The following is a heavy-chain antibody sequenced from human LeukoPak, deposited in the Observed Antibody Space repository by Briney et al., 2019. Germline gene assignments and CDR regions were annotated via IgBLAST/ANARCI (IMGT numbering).Heavy chain of an antibody. CDR1: GFTFSSYA. D-gene: IGHD2-15*01. CDR2: ISYDGSNK. Sequence: GRSLRLSCAASGFTFSSYAMHWVRQAPGKGLEWVAVISYDGSNKYYADSVKGRFTISRDNSKNTLYLQMNSLRAEDAAVYHCARDLGGTPGYWGQGTLVTVSS. J-gene: IGHJ4*02. V-gene: IGHV3-30*04. CDR3: ARDLGGTPGY.